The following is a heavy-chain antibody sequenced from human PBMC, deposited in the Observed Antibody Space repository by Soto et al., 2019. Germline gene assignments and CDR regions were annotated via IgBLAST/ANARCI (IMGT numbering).Heavy chain of an antibody. V-gene: IGHV3-15*01. Sequence: GGSLRLSCAASGITFSNAWMTWVRQAPGKGLEWVGRIKSITDGGTTDYAAPVKGRFTISRDDSKDTLYLQMNNLKTEDTAVYHCTTDSADIVVVPATFGMDVWGQGTTVTVSS. CDR2: IKSITDGGTT. CDR3: TTDSADIVVVPATFGMDV. D-gene: IGHD2-2*01. CDR1: GITFSNAW. J-gene: IGHJ6*02.